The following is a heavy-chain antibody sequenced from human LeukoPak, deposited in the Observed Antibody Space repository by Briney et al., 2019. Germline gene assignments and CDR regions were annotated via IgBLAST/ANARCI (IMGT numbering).Heavy chain of an antibody. V-gene: IGHV3-43*02. Sequence: GGSLRLSCTASGFTFDDYVMHWVRQAPGEGLEWVSLISGDGSGTYYADSVKGRFTISRDNSKNSLFLHMSGLRAEDTALYYCATQNPPGSGYYDTYNWFDPWGQGTLVTVAS. CDR3: ATQNPPGSGYYDTYNWFDP. CDR2: ISGDGSGT. D-gene: IGHD5-12*01. CDR1: GFTFDDYV. J-gene: IGHJ5*02.